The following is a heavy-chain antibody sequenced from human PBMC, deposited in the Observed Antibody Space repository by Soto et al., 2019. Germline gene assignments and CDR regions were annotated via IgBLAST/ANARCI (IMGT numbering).Heavy chain of an antibody. D-gene: IGHD5-18*01. Sequence: SETLSLTCTVSGGSISSGDYYWSWIRQPPGKGLEWIGYIYYSGSTYYNPSLKSRVTISVDTSKNQFSLKLSSVTAADTAVYYCARGRGERGYSYGFWFDPWGQGTLVTGSS. CDR1: GGSISSGDYY. CDR2: IYYSGST. CDR3: ARGRGERGYSYGFWFDP. V-gene: IGHV4-30-4*01. J-gene: IGHJ5*02.